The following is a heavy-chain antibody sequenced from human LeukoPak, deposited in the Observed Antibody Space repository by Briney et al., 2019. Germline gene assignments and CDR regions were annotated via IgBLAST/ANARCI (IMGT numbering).Heavy chain of an antibody. V-gene: IGHV3-64*01. CDR2: IDDSGRNT. Sequence: GGSLRLSCAASGFTFSTYAMHWVRQAPGKRLEYVSAIDDSGRNTHYGNFVRGRFTISRDNSRDTLSLQMSSLRAEDTAVYYCVRHLATSGSYPLDYWGQGTLVTVSS. J-gene: IGHJ4*02. D-gene: IGHD2-15*01. CDR3: VRHLATSGSYPLDY. CDR1: GFTFSTYA.